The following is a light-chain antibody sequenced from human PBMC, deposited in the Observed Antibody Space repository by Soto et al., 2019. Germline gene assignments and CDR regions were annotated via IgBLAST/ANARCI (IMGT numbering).Light chain of an antibody. CDR2: AAS. V-gene: IGKV1-39*01. Sequence: DIQMTQSPSSLSASVGDRVTITCRASQSISSYLNWYQQKPGKAPKPLIYAASSLQSGVPSRFSGSGSGTEFTLTISSLHPEDFATHYCQQRYSTPLTVGQGTKVDIK. CDR3: QQRYSTPLT. J-gene: IGKJ1*01. CDR1: QSISSY.